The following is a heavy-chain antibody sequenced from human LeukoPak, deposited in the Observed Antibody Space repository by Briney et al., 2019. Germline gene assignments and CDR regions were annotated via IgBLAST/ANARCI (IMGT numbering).Heavy chain of an antibody. J-gene: IGHJ6*03. CDR3: ARGDYYYMDV. CDR2: IYHSGST. V-gene: IGHV4-38-2*02. Sequence: SSETLSLTCTVSGYSISSGYYWGWIRQPPGKGLEWIGSIYHSGSTYYNPSLKSRVTISVDTSKNQFSLKLSSVTAADTAVYYCARGDYYYMDVWGKGTTVTVSS. CDR1: GYSISSGYY.